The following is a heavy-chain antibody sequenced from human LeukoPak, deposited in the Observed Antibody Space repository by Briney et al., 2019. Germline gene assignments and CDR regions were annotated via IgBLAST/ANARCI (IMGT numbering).Heavy chain of an antibody. V-gene: IGHV3-74*01. CDR2: IKSDGKT. D-gene: IGHD3-22*01. J-gene: IGHJ1*01. CDR3: ARAPSEVGGYYPEYFRH. CDR1: GFTFSRYW. Sequence: GGSLRLSCEASGFTFSRYWMHWVRQAPGKGMVWVSRIKSDGKTNYADSVKGRFTISRDNAKNTVSLQMDSLRAEDTGVYYCARAPSEVGGYYPEYFRHWGQGTLVTVSS.